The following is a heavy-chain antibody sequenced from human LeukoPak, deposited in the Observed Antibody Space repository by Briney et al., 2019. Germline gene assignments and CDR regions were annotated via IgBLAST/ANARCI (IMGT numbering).Heavy chain of an antibody. CDR2: IKQDGSEK. Sequence: GGSLRLSCAASGFTFSNAWMSWVRQAPGKGLEWVANIKQDGSEKYYVDSVKGRFTISRDNAKNSQYLQMNSLRAEDTAVYYCARGYSGWDYYYYYYMDVWGKGTTVTISS. CDR1: GFTFSNAW. D-gene: IGHD6-19*01. V-gene: IGHV3-7*01. J-gene: IGHJ6*03. CDR3: ARGYSGWDYYYYYYMDV.